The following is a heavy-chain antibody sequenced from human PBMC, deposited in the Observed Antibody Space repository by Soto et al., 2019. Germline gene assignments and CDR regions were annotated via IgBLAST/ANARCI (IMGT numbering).Heavy chain of an antibody. CDR2: ISGSGGST. CDR3: AKSREVTYYDFWSGSGNWFDP. Sequence: EVQLLESGGGLVQPGGSLRLSCAASGFAFGNFAMSWVRQGPRKGLEWVSGISGSGGSTYYADSMKGRFTISRDNSKNTLYLQMNSLRAEDAAVYYCAKSREVTYYDFWSGSGNWFDPWGQGTLVTVSS. D-gene: IGHD3-3*01. V-gene: IGHV3-23*01. J-gene: IGHJ5*02. CDR1: GFAFGNFA.